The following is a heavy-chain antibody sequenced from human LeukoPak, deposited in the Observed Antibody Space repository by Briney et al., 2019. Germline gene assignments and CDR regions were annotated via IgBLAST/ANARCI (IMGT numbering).Heavy chain of an antibody. D-gene: IGHD3-3*01. CDR3: ARVGILRFPSNWFDP. CDR2: IYYSGST. CDR1: GASISSYY. V-gene: IGHV4-59*01. Sequence: PSETLSLTYTVSGASISSYYWSWIRQPPGKGLEWIGYIYYSGSTRYNPSLKSRVTISVDTSKNQFSLKLSSVTAADTAVYYCARVGILRFPSNWFDPWGQGTLVTVSS. J-gene: IGHJ5*02.